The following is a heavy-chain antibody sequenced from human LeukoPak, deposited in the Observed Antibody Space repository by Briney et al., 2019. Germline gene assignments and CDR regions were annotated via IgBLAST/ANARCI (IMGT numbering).Heavy chain of an antibody. V-gene: IGHV4-59*01. CDR3: AREDAFDI. CDR2: LFYTGNT. CDR1: GGPIWNYY. J-gene: IGHJ3*02. Sequence: SETLSLTCTVSGGPIWNYYWSWIRQSPEKGLEWIAYLFYTGNTKYNPSLESRATISVDMSKNQIFLNLTSVTAADTALYYCAREDAFDIWGPGTMVTVSA.